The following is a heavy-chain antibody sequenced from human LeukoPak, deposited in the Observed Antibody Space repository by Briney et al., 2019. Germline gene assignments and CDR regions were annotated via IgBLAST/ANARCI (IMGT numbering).Heavy chain of an antibody. Sequence: ESGPTLVKPTQTLALTCTFSGFSLNTSGVGVGWIRQPPGKALEWLALIYWDDDKRYSPSLKNRLTITKDASKNQVVLTMTSMEPVETATYSWAHYLVRGYQDFDYWGQGTLVTVSS. CDR3: AHYLVRGYQDFDY. CDR1: GFSLNTSGVG. J-gene: IGHJ4*02. CDR2: IYWDDDK. V-gene: IGHV2-5*02. D-gene: IGHD3-16*02.